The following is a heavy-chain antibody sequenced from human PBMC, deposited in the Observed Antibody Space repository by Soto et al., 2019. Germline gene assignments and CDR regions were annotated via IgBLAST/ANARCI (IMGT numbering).Heavy chain of an antibody. CDR1: GGSINSRSYF. J-gene: IGHJ4*02. V-gene: IGHV4-39*02. CDR2: INHKEKT. D-gene: IGHD3-9*01. Sequence: QLQLQQSGPGLVKPSETLALTCSVSGGSINSRSYFWAWIRQPPGKGLEWIVSINHKEKTYYSQSLKSRLNVSIDTSKNQSSLKLRSMTAADTAIYYCARDRYGGFDYWVLGTLVIVSS. CDR3: ARDRYGGFDY.